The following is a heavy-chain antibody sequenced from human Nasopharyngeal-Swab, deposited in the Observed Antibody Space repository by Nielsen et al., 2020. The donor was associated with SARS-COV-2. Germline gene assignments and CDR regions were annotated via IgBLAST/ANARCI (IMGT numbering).Heavy chain of an antibody. Sequence: GESLKISCAASGFTFSSYAMSWVRQAPGMGLEWVSTIGSGGNTIYAESVKGRFTISRDNSKNTVYLQMNSLRAEDTAVYYCAKYWGSGSYEAFCDYWGHGALVTVSS. V-gene: IGHV3-23*01. J-gene: IGHJ4*01. CDR3: AKYWGSGSYEAFCDY. CDR1: GFTFSSYA. D-gene: IGHD1-26*01. CDR2: IGSGGNT.